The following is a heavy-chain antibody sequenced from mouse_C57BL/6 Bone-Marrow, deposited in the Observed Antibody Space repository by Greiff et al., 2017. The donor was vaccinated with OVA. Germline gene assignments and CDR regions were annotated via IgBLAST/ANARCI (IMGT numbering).Heavy chain of an antibody. V-gene: IGHV1-59*01. J-gene: IGHJ2*01. CDR3: ARWGGDTLFDY. Sequence: QVQLKQPGAELVRPGTSVKLSCKASGYTFTSYWMHWVKQRPGQGLEWIGVIDPSDSYTNYNQKFKGKATLTVDTSSSTAYMQLSSLTSEDTAVYYCARWGGDTLFDYWGQGTTLTVSS. CDR2: IDPSDSYT. CDR1: GYTFTSYW. D-gene: IGHD3-3*01.